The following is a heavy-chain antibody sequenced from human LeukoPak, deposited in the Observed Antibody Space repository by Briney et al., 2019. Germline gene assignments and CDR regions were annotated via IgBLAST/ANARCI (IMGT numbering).Heavy chain of an antibody. CDR1: GASISSGGYY. D-gene: IGHD6-13*01. CDR2: IYHSGST. Sequence: SETLSLTCTVSGASISSGGYYWSWIRQPPGKGLEWIGYIYHSGSTYYNPSLKSRVTISVDTSKSQFSLKLSSVTAADTAVYYCARVQSSSWPSFDYWGQGTLVTVSS. J-gene: IGHJ4*02. V-gene: IGHV4-30-2*01. CDR3: ARVQSSSWPSFDY.